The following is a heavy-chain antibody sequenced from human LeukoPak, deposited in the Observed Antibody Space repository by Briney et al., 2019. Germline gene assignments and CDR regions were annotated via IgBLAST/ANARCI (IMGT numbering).Heavy chain of an antibody. CDR2: ISWNSGRT. V-gene: IGHV3-9*03. CDR3: AKDMGYSSTGAFDI. J-gene: IGHJ3*02. CDR1: GFTFSSYA. D-gene: IGHD6-19*01. Sequence: GGSLRLSCAASGFTFSSYAMSWVRQAPGKGLEWVSGISWNSGRTDYADSVKGRFTISRDNAKNSLYLQMNSVRAEDMALYYCAKDMGYSSTGAFDIWGQGTMVSVSS.